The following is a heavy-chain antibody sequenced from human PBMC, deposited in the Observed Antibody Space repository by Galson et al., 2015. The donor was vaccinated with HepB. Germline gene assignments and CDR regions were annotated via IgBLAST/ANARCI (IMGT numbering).Heavy chain of an antibody. CDR3: ARDRRFLEWRAKVGEFVPIYYYGMDV. CDR1: GGTFSSYA. Sequence: SVKVSCKASGGTFSSYAISWVRQAPGQGLEWMGGIIPIFGTANYAQKFQGRVTITADESTSTAYMELSSLRSEDTAVYYCARDRRFLEWRAKVGEFVPIYYYGMDVWGQGTTVTVSS. D-gene: IGHD3-3*01. J-gene: IGHJ6*02. CDR2: IIPIFGTA. V-gene: IGHV1-69*13.